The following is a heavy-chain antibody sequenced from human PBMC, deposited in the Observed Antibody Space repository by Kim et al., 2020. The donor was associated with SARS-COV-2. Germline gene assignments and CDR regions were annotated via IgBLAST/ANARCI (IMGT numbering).Heavy chain of an antibody. Sequence: SETLSLTCTVSGGSISSTNYYWGWIRQPPGKGLEWIGSIHYSGSTFYNPSLKSRVTMSVDTSKNQFSLKLSSVSAADTAVYYCARPEGGSGNSGFDYWGQGTLVTVSS. CDR2: IHYSGST. CDR3: ARPEGGSGNSGFDY. CDR1: GGSISSTNYY. J-gene: IGHJ4*02. V-gene: IGHV4-39*01. D-gene: IGHD3-16*01.